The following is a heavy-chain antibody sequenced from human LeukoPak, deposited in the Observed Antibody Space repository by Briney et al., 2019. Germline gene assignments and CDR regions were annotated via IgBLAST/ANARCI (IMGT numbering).Heavy chain of an antibody. CDR3: ARDQDVYCSGGSCYGGFDY. Sequence: PGGSLRLSCAASGFTFSDYYMSWIRQAPGKGLEWVSYISSSGSTIYYADSVKGRFTISRDNAKNSLYLQMNSLRAEDTAVYYCARDQDVYCSGGSCYGGFDYWGQGTLVTVSS. D-gene: IGHD2-15*01. J-gene: IGHJ4*02. CDR2: ISSSGSTI. V-gene: IGHV3-11*04. CDR1: GFTFSDYY.